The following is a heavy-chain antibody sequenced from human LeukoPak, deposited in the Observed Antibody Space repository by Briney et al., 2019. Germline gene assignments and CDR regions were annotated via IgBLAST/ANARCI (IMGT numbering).Heavy chain of an antibody. CDR3: ARGDPHADL. J-gene: IGHJ5*02. V-gene: IGHV3-48*03. CDR1: GFDLSTYV. Sequence: GGSLRLSCAASGFDLSTYVMNWVRQAPGKGLEWIADITIGGHTKNYADSVKGRFTISRDNARTSLYLQMNSLRVEDTGVYYCARGDPHADLWGQGTLVTVSS. CDR2: ITIGGHTK.